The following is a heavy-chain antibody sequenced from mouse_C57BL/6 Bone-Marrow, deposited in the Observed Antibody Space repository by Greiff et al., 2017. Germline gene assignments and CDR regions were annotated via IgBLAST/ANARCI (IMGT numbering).Heavy chain of an antibody. CDR1: GYTFTEYT. D-gene: IGHD1-1*01. J-gene: IGHJ2*01. CDR2: FYPGSGSI. Sequence: VKLMESGAELVKPGASVKLSCKASGYTFTEYTIHWVKQRSGQGLEWIGWFYPGSGSIKYNEKFKDKATLTADKSSSTVYMELSRLTSEDSAVYFCARHEDRGYYCSSSFDYWGQGTTLTVSS. V-gene: IGHV1-62-2*01. CDR3: ARHEDRGYYCSSSFDY.